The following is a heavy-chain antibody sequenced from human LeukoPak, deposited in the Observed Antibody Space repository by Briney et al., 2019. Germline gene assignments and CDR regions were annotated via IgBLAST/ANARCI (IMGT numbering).Heavy chain of an antibody. V-gene: IGHV3-23*01. J-gene: IGHJ4*02. Sequence: GGSLRLSCAASGFTFSSYIMNWVRQAPGKGLEWVSAISGSGGSTFYADSVKGRFTISRDNSKNTLYLQMNSLRAEDTAVYYCAKGRDGYNPSYFDYWGQGTLVTVSS. CDR1: GFTFSSYI. CDR3: AKGRDGYNPSYFDY. CDR2: ISGSGGST. D-gene: IGHD5-24*01.